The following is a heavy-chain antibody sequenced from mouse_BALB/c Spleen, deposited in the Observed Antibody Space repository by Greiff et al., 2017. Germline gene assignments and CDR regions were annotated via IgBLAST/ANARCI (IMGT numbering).Heavy chain of an antibody. CDR2: ISSGGST. V-gene: IGHV5-6-5*01. D-gene: IGHD2-4*01. CDR1: GFTFSSYA. CDR3: ARGYDYDGFAY. J-gene: IGHJ3*01. Sequence: EVKVEESGGGLVKPGGSLKLSCAASGFTFSSYAMSWVRQTPEKRLEWVASISSGGSTYYPDSVKGRFTISRDNARNILYLQMSSLRSEDTAMYYCARGYDYDGFAYWGQGTLVTVSA.